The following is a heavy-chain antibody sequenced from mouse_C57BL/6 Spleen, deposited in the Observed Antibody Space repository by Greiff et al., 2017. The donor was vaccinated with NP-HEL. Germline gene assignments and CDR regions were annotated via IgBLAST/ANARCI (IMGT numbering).Heavy chain of an antibody. J-gene: IGHJ3*01. Sequence: EVKLVESGPELVKPGASVKISCKASGYSFTDYNMNWVKQSNGKSLEWIGVINPNYGTTSYNQKFKGKATLTVDQSSSTAYLQLNSLTSEDSAVYYCAGCDYGGGAWFAYWGQGTLVTVSA. CDR2: INPNYGTT. CDR1: GYSFTDYN. V-gene: IGHV1-39*01. CDR3: AGCDYGGGAWFAY. D-gene: IGHD2-4*01.